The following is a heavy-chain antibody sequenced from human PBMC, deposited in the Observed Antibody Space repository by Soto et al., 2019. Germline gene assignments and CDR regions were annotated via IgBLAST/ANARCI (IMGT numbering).Heavy chain of an antibody. V-gene: IGHV4-39*01. CDR3: ARPNGMVTGWFDP. D-gene: IGHD5-18*01. CDR2: IYYSGST. CDR1: GGSISSSSYY. J-gene: IGHJ5*02. Sequence: QLQLQESGPGLVKPSETLSLTCTVSGGSISSSSYYWGWIRQPPGKGLEWIGSIYYSGSTYYNPPLKIRVTISVGTSKNQFSLKLSSVTAADTAVYYCARPNGMVTGWFDPWGQGTLGTVSS.